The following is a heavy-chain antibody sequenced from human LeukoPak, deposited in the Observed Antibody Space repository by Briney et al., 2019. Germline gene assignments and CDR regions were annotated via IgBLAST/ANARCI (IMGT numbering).Heavy chain of an antibody. D-gene: IGHD4-17*01. CDR1: GFTFSTYW. CDR2: FNSDGRST. V-gene: IGHV3-74*01. J-gene: IGHJ4*02. CDR3: ARRTTVTLIDY. Sequence: GGSLRLSCAASGFTFSTYWMHWVRQAPGKGLVWVSRFNSDGRSTYYADSVKGRFTISRDNAKNTLYLQMNSLRAEDTAVYYCARRTTVTLIDYWGQGTLVTVSS.